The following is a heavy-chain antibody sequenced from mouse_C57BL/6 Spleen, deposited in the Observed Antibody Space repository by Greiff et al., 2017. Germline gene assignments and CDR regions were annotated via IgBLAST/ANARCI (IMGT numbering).Heavy chain of an antibody. D-gene: IGHD2-3*01. V-gene: IGHV1-54*01. J-gene: IGHJ2*01. CDR1: GYAFTNYL. CDR2: INPGSGGT. CDR3: ARVFDGYYLDY. Sequence: VKLQESGAELVRPGTSVKVSCKASGYAFTNYLIEWVKQRPGQGLEWIGVINPGSGGTNYNEKFKGKATLTADKSSSTAYMQLSSLTSEDSAVYFCARVFDGYYLDYWGQGTTLTVSS.